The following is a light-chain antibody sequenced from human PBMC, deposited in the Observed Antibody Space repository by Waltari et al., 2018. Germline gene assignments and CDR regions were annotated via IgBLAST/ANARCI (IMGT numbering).Light chain of an antibody. CDR2: AAS. CDR3: LQDSNYPRT. V-gene: IGKV1-6*01. J-gene: IGKJ1*01. CDR1: QAIRNE. Sequence: ATKMTQSPSSLSASIGDRVTITCRASQAIRNELGWDQQKPGKAPKLLIYAASSLQTGVPSRFSGSGSGTDFTLTITSLQPEDFAIYYCLQDSNYPRTFGQGTKVEIK.